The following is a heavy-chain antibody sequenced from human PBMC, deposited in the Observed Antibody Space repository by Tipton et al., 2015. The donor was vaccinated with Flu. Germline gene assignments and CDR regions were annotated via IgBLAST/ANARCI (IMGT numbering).Heavy chain of an antibody. CDR1: GFTLGSYD. CDR2: MSGRDRNV. D-gene: IGHD3-22*01. Sequence: SLRLSCAASGFTLGSYDVNWVRQAPGKGLEWVSYMSGRDRNVYYADSVKGRFAISRDNAKNSLYLQMNSLRAEDTAVYYCARFFSVETTVILEPEGYGFDIWGQGTMVTVSS. J-gene: IGHJ3*02. CDR3: ARFFSVETTVILEPEGYGFDI. V-gene: IGHV3-48*03.